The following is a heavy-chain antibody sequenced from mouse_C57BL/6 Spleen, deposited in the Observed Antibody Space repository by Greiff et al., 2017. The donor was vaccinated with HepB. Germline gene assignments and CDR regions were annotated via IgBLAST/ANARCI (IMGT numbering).Heavy chain of an antibody. CDR2: IRLKSDNYAT. V-gene: IGHV6-3*01. D-gene: IGHD2-5*01. CDR3: TKYSNYGYFDV. Sequence: EVQGVESGGGLVQPGGSMKLSCVASGFTFSNYWMNWVRQSPEKGLEWVAQIRLKSDNYATHYAESVKGRFTISRDDSKSSVYLQMNNLRAEDTGIYYCTKYSNYGYFDVWGTGTTVTVSS. CDR1: GFTFSNYW. J-gene: IGHJ1*03.